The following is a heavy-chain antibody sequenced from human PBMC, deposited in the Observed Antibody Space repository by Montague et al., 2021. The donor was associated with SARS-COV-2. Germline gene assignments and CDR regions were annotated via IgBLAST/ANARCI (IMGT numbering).Heavy chain of an antibody. V-gene: IGHV4-34*01. CDR2: IHHGGST. CDR3: ARLGDGVVPSPILGVGPYYSYYYMDV. Sequence: SETLSLTCAVHGGSFSTHSWNWIRQPPGKGLEWIGEIHHGGSTNYNPSLKSRVTISADTSKNQFSLKLTSVAAADTAVYYCARLGDGVVPSPILGVGPYYSYYYMDVWGKGTTATVSS. CDR1: GGSFSTHS. D-gene: IGHD3-10*01. J-gene: IGHJ6*03.